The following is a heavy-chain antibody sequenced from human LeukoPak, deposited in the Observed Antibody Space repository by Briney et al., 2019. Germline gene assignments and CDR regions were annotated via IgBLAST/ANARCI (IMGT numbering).Heavy chain of an antibody. J-gene: IGHJ5*02. Sequence: PSETLSLTCTVSGGSISSGGYYWSWIRQHPGKGLEWIGYIYYSGSTYYNPSLKSRVTISVDTSKNQFSLKLSSVTAADTAVYYCARAYYDSSGYTNNWFDPWGQGTLVTVSS. CDR3: ARAYYDSSGYTNNWFDP. CDR2: IYYSGST. V-gene: IGHV4-31*03. D-gene: IGHD3-22*01. CDR1: GGSISSGGYY.